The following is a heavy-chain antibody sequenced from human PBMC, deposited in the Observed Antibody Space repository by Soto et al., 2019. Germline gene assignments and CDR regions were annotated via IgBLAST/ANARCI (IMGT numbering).Heavy chain of an antibody. Sequence: SETLSLTCAVYGGSFSGYYWSWIRQPPGKGLEWIGEINHSGSINDNPYRKSRVTISVDTSKNQFSLKLSTVTAADTAVYYCARGLSRMVAAVVWFDPWGQGTLVTVSS. CDR3: ARGLSRMVAAVVWFDP. D-gene: IGHD2-15*01. J-gene: IGHJ5*02. V-gene: IGHV4-34*01. CDR2: INHSGSI. CDR1: GGSFSGYY.